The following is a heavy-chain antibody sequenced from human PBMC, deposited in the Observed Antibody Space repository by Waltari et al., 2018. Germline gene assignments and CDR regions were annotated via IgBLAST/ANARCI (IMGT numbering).Heavy chain of an antibody. J-gene: IGHJ2*01. Sequence: EVRVLESGGGLVQPGGSLRLSCAASGLTFKTYAMAWVRQAQGKGLECVAVITGGGTNTYYADSVKGRFTVSRDNSKNTLDLQMNNLRLEDTAVYFCAKGLGMRDWYFDIWGRGTLLTVSS. CDR3: AKGLGMRDWYFDI. D-gene: IGHD7-27*01. CDR1: GLTFKTYA. CDR2: ITGGGTNT. V-gene: IGHV3-23*01.